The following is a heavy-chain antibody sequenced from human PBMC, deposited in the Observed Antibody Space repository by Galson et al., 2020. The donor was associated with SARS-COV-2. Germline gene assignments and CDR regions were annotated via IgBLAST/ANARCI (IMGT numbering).Heavy chain of an antibody. V-gene: IGHV4-31*03. Sequence: SETLSLTCTVSGGSISSGGYYWSWIHQHPGKGLEWIGYIYYSGSTYYNPSLKSRVTISVDTSKNQFSLKLSSVTAADTAVYYCARVSNYDSSGYYAAYWGQGTLVTVSS. D-gene: IGHD3-22*01. CDR3: ARVSNYDSSGYYAAY. J-gene: IGHJ4*02. CDR2: IYYSGST. CDR1: GGSISSGGYY.